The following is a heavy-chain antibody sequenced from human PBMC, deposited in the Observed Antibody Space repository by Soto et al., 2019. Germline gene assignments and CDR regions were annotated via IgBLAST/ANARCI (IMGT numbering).Heavy chain of an antibody. CDR1: NYSISSGYY. V-gene: IGHV4-38-2*02. Sequence: LSLTCTVSNYSISSGYYWGWIRQSPGEGLEWIVSMYHSGTTYYNPSLKSRVAISIDTSKNQFSLKLTSVTSADTAVYFCARVAFGPIDYWGQGTLVTVSS. D-gene: IGHD3-16*01. J-gene: IGHJ4*02. CDR3: ARVAFGPIDY. CDR2: MYHSGTT.